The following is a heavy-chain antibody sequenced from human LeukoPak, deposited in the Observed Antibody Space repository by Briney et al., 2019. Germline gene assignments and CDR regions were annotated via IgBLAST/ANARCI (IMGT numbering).Heavy chain of an antibody. V-gene: IGHV4-34*01. CDR3: AGRSEYDFWSGYYSPFDY. Sequence: TSETLSLTCTVSGGSISSYYWSWIRQPPGKGLEWIGEINHSGSTNYNPSLKSRVTISVDTSKNQFSLKLGSVTAADTAVYYCAGRSEYDFWSGYYSPFDYWGQETLVTVSS. J-gene: IGHJ4*02. CDR1: GGSISSYY. CDR2: INHSGST. D-gene: IGHD3-3*01.